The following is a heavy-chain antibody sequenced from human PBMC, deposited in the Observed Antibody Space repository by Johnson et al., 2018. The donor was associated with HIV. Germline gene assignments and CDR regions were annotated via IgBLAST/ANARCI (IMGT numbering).Heavy chain of an antibody. CDR2: ISIDGVSK. J-gene: IGHJ3*02. V-gene: IGHV3-30-3*01. CDR1: GFTLSSSV. Sequence: QVQLVESGGGVAQPGTSLRLSCADSGFTLSSSVMHWVRRAPGKGLEWVAAISIDGVSKYYADSVKGRFTISRDNSKNTLYLQMNSLRAEDTAVYDWANPPPITMIVVVTTGDAFEIWGQGTMVTVSS. CDR3: ANPPPITMIVVVTTGDAFEI. D-gene: IGHD3-22*01.